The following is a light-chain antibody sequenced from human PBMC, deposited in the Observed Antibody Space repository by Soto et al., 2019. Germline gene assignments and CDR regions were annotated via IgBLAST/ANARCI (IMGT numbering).Light chain of an antibody. Sequence: DVQMTQSPSSLSASVGDRVTILCRASQGISRYLNWYHQKPGKAPNLLIHTASSLQSGVPSRFGGSGSGTEFTLIISNLQPEDFGTYYCQQSHSIPRTFGGGTKVEIK. CDR1: QGISRY. J-gene: IGKJ4*01. V-gene: IGKV1-39*01. CDR2: TAS. CDR3: QQSHSIPRT.